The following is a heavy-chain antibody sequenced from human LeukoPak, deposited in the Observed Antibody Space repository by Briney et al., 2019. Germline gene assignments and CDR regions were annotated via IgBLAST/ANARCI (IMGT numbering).Heavy chain of an antibody. Sequence: SETLSLTCSVSGASVYSDSSYWTWIRQAPGKGLEWIGHVDYRGGTKYNASLKSRVTISLETSKNQFSLNLNSVIAADTAVYYCAREVATSYYDSGAYYRQTEAFDFWGQGEMVTVSS. V-gene: IGHV4-61*01. J-gene: IGHJ3*01. CDR2: VDYRGGT. D-gene: IGHD3-22*01. CDR3: AREVATSYYDSGAYYRQTEAFDF. CDR1: GASVYSDSSY.